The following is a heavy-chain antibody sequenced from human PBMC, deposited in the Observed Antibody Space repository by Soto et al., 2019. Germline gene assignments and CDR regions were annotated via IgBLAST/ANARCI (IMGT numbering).Heavy chain of an antibody. V-gene: IGHV4-4*02. J-gene: IGHJ6*02. CDR2: IYHSGST. D-gene: IGHD3-10*01. CDR1: GGSISGINW. CDR3: ARFGGGING. Sequence: QVQLQESGPGLVKPSGTLSLTCAVSGGSISGINWWYWVRQPPGKGLEWIGEIYHSGSTHYNPSLKSRVTMSVDNSKNQFSLNLNSVTAADTAVYYCARFGGGINGWGQGTTVTVSS.